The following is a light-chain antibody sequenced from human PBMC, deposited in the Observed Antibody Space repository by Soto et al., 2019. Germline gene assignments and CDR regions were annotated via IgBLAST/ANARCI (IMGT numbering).Light chain of an antibody. CDR2: GAS. V-gene: IGKV3-20*01. CDR1: QSFSSIF. Sequence: EVFLTQSPGTLSLSRWEGATLSCGASQSFSSIFLAWYQQKPGQAPRLLIYGASSRATGIPDRFSGSGSGTDFTLTISRLEPEDFAVYYCQQYGSSPRTFGQGTKVDIK. J-gene: IGKJ1*01. CDR3: QQYGSSPRT.